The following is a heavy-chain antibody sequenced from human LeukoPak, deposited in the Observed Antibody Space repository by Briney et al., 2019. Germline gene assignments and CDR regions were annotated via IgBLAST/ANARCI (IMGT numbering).Heavy chain of an antibody. CDR2: ISGSGDST. Sequence: GGSLRLSCAASKFTFSSYAMRWVRQAPGKGLEWVSAISGSGDSTYYADSVKGRFTISRDNSKNTLYLQMNGLRAEDTAVYYCAKDGYTSSLIHPGATEFDFWGQGTLVTVSS. J-gene: IGHJ4*02. CDR1: KFTFSSYA. D-gene: IGHD6-6*01. V-gene: IGHV3-23*01. CDR3: AKDGYTSSLIHPGATEFDF.